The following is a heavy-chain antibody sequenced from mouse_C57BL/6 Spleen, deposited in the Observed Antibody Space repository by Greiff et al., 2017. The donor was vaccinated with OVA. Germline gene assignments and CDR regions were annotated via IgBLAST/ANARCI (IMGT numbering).Heavy chain of an antibody. Sequence: VQLQQSGAELMKPGASVKLSCKATGYTFTGYWIEWVKQRPGHGLEWIGEILPGSGSTNDNEKFKGKATFTADTSSNTAYMQLSSLPTEDSAIYYCARETNYGSSLFADWGQGTLVTVSA. CDR3: ARETNYGSSLFAD. CDR1: GYTFTGYW. J-gene: IGHJ3*01. V-gene: IGHV1-9*01. D-gene: IGHD1-1*01. CDR2: ILPGSGST.